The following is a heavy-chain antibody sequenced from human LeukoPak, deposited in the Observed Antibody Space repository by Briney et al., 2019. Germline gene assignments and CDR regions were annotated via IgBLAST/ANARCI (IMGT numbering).Heavy chain of an antibody. V-gene: IGHV3-21*01. CDR1: GFTFSSYS. CDR3: AREELAHSYYDFWSGYYTGNYYYMDV. J-gene: IGHJ6*03. Sequence: GGSLRLSCAASGFTFSSYSMNWVRQAPGKGLEWVSSISSSSSYIYYADSVKGRFTISRDNAKNSLYLQMNSLRAEDTAVYYCAREELAHSYYDFWSGYYTGNYYYMDVWGKGTTVTVSS. D-gene: IGHD3-3*01. CDR2: ISSSSSYI.